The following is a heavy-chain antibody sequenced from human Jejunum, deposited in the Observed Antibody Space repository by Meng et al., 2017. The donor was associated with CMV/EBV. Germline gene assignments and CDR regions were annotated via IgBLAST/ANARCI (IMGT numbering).Heavy chain of an antibody. J-gene: IGHJ4*02. Sequence: GYTFSNYWIAWVRQKPGKGLERMGINYPGDSETRYSPAFQGQVTISADKTINTAYLQWNSLKASDTAMYYCANLGGPTKSNFDYWGQGTLVTVSS. CDR3: ANLGGPTKSNFDY. CDR2: NYPGDSET. V-gene: IGHV5-51*01. D-gene: IGHD3-16*01. CDR1: GYTFSNYW.